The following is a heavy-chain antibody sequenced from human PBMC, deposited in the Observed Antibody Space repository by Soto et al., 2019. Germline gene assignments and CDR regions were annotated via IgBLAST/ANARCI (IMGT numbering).Heavy chain of an antibody. D-gene: IGHD4-17*01. Sequence: EVQLVESGGGLVKPGGALRLSCVASGLTFSQASLNWVRQAPGKGLEWVGRIKRKSHGGTIDYAAPVKGRFTISRDDSTNTLYLQMNSLKTEDTGVYYCTSREGLRSDYWGQGTMVNVSS. V-gene: IGHV3-15*01. CDR1: GLTFSQAS. CDR3: TSREGLRSDY. CDR2: IKRKSHGGTI. J-gene: IGHJ4*02.